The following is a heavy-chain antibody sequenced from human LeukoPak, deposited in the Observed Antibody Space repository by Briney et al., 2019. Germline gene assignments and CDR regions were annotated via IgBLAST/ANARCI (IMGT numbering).Heavy chain of an antibody. Sequence: ASVKVSCKASGYTFTSYYMHWVRQAPGQGLEWMGIINPSGGSTSYAQKFQGRVTMTRDMSTSTVYMELSSLRSEDTAVYYCVRAGYCSSTSCYQIFDYWGQGTLVTVSS. CDR3: VRAGYCSSTSCYQIFDY. D-gene: IGHD2-2*01. CDR1: GYTFTSYY. J-gene: IGHJ4*02. CDR2: INPSGGST. V-gene: IGHV1-46*01.